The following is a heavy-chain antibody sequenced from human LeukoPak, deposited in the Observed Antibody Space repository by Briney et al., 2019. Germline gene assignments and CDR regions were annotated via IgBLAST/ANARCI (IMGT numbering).Heavy chain of an antibody. CDR1: GGSISSGDYY. Sequence: PSETLSLTCTVSGGSISSGDYYWSWIRQPPGKGLEWIGYIYYSGSTYYNPSLKSRVTISVDTSKNQFSLKLSSVTAADTAVYYRARAGEYSYGYDYWGQGTLVTVSS. CDR2: IYYSGST. CDR3: ARAGEYSYGYDY. D-gene: IGHD5-18*01. J-gene: IGHJ4*02. V-gene: IGHV4-30-4*01.